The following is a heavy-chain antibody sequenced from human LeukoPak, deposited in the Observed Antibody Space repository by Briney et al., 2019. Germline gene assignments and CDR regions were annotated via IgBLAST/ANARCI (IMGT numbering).Heavy chain of an antibody. D-gene: IGHD3-22*01. CDR1: GFTFGDYA. CDR3: ATDRERDPSVYYLV. J-gene: IGHJ4*02. Sequence: GGSLRLSCAASGFTFGDYAMSWVRQAPGQGLEWVSTISDDGSGTYYADSVKGRFTISRDNSKNTLFLQINSLRAEDSAVYYCATDRERDPSVYYLVGGQGTLITVSS. CDR2: ISDDGSGT. V-gene: IGHV3-23*01.